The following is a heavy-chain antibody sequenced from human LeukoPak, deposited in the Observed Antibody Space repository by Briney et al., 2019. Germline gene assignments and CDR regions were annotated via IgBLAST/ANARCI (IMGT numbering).Heavy chain of an antibody. D-gene: IGHD2-15*01. J-gene: IGHJ6*02. V-gene: IGHV1-69*13. CDR3: ARADLGYCSGGSCYGMDV. CDR2: IIPIFGTA. CDR1: GGAFSSYA. Sequence: GASVKVSCKASGGAFSSYAISWVRQAPGQGLEWMGGIIPIFGTANYAQKFQGRVTITADESTSTAYMELSSLRSEDTAVYYCARADLGYCSGGSCYGMDVWGQGTTATVSS.